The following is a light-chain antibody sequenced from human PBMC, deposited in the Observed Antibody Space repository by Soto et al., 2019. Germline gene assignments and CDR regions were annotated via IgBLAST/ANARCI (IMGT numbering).Light chain of an antibody. Sequence: EVVMTQSPATLSVSPGDRATLSCRASQSVDTNVVWYQQKPGQPPRLLVHSASIRATGVPARFTGIGSGTDFTLTIGGLQSDDFAIYYCQQYYNWPPYTFGQGTRLQIK. CDR1: QSVDTN. CDR2: SAS. V-gene: IGKV3-15*01. J-gene: IGKJ2*01. CDR3: QQYYNWPPYT.